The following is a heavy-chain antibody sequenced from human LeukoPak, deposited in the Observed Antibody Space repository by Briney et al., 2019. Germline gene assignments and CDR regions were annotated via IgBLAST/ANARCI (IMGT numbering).Heavy chain of an antibody. CDR2: IYYSGNT. Sequence: SETLSLTCTVSGGSISSGGYYWSWIRQHPGKGLEWIGYIYYSGNTYYNASLKSRITISLDTSKNEFSLELTSVTAADTAVYYCARYGPASRLDAFEIWGQGTTVTVSS. CDR1: GGSISSGGYY. CDR3: ARYGPASRLDAFEI. D-gene: IGHD3-10*01. J-gene: IGHJ3*02. V-gene: IGHV4-31*03.